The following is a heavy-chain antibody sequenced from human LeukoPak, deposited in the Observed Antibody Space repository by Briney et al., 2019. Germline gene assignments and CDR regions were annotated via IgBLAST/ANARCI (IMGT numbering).Heavy chain of an antibody. Sequence: GGSLRLSCAASGFTFSSYAMSWVRQAPGKGLEWVSAISGSGGSTYYADSVKGRFTISRDNSKNTLYLQMNSLRAEDTAVYYCAKVHGAFYSGSHYRAFDIWGQGTMVTVSS. CDR2: ISGSGGST. CDR1: GFTFSSYA. CDR3: AKVHGAFYSGSHYRAFDI. D-gene: IGHD1-26*01. J-gene: IGHJ3*02. V-gene: IGHV3-23*01.